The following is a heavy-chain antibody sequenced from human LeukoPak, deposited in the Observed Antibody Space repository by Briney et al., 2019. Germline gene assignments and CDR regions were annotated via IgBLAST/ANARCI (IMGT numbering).Heavy chain of an antibody. D-gene: IGHD6-19*01. J-gene: IGHJ4*02. Sequence: GASVKVSCKASGYTFTSYYMHWVRQAPGQGLEWMGIINPSGGSTSYAQKFQGRVTMTRDMSTSTVYMELSSLRSEDTAVYYCARAPSSTAVAGTIDYWGQGTLVTVSS. CDR3: ARAPSSTAVAGTIDY. CDR1: GYTFTSYY. V-gene: IGHV1-46*01. CDR2: INPSGGST.